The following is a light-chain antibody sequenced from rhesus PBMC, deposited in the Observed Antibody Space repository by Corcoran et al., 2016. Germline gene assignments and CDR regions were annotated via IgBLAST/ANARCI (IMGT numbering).Light chain of an antibody. CDR2: RAS. Sequence: DIQMTQSPSSLSASVGDRVTITCQASQSLSNYLNWYQQKPGKIPKLLIYRASSLQSGIPSRFSGSGSGTDFTLTISSLQPEDFATYYCPQGYSYPFTFGPGTKLDIK. CDR3: PQGYSYPFT. V-gene: IGKV1S9*01. CDR1: QSLSNY. J-gene: IGKJ3*01.